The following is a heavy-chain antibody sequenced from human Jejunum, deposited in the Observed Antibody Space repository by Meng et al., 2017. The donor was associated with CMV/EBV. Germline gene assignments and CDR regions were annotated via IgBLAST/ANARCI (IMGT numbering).Heavy chain of an antibody. CDR1: GDSVTTDGHF. D-gene: IGHD5-18*01. V-gene: IGHV4-61*08. CDR3: ARGYSSFDY. Sequence: LTCTVAGDSVTTDGHFWSWIRQSPGKGLEWIGYISYSATTQYNPSFESRVPILLDTSNSQFSLKLTSVTVADTAVYFCARGYSSFDYWGQGTLVTVSS. CDR2: ISYSATT. J-gene: IGHJ4*02.